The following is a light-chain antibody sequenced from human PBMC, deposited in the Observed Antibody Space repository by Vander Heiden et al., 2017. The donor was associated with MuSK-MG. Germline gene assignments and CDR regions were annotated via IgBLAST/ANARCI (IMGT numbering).Light chain of an antibody. V-gene: IGLV1-40*01. CDR3: QSYDTSLSGSEV. Sequence: QSVLTQPPSVSGAPGQRVTISCTGSSPNIGAGYDVHWYQQLPGTAPKLLIYGNNKRPSGVPDRFSGSKSGTSASLAITGLQAEDEADYYCQSYDTSLSGSEVFGTGTKVTVL. J-gene: IGLJ1*01. CDR2: GNN. CDR1: SPNIGAGYD.